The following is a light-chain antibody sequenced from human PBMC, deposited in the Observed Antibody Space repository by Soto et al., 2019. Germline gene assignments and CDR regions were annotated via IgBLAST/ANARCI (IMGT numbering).Light chain of an antibody. J-gene: IGKJ4*01. CDR2: EAT. Sequence: DIQMTQSPSSLSASVGDRVTITCRASQDINNYLAWFQQKPGEAPKSLIYEATRLQSGVPSKFSGSASGTEFSLTITSLQSEDFATYYCQQYNNYPLTFGGGTKVETK. CDR3: QQYNNYPLT. CDR1: QDINNY. V-gene: IGKV1-16*02.